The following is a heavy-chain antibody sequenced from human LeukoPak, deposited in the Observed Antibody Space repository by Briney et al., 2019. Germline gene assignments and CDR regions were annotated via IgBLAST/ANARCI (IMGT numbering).Heavy chain of an antibody. CDR3: AKLGSDCSGASCYRRSFDY. D-gene: IGHD2-15*01. Sequence: PGGSLRLSCAASGFTFSIHAMSWLRQAPGKGLEWVSAITDSADSTYYPAAVEGRFTISRDNSKITLYLQMNSLRAEDTAVYYCAKLGSDCSGASCYRRSFDYWGQGTLVTVSS. V-gene: IGHV3-23*01. CDR2: ITDSADST. J-gene: IGHJ4*02. CDR1: GFTFSIHA.